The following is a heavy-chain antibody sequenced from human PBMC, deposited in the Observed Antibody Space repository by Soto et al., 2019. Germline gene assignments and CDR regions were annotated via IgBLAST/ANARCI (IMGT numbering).Heavy chain of an antibody. CDR1: GYTFTSYA. CDR2: INAGNGNT. D-gene: IGHD2-15*01. Sequence: GASVKVSCKASGYTFTSYAMHWVRQAPGQRLEWMGWINAGNGNTKYSQKFQGRVTITRDTSASTAYMELSSLRSEDTAVYYCARTGYCSGGSCHYGMDVWGQGTTVTVS. V-gene: IGHV1-3*01. CDR3: ARTGYCSGGSCHYGMDV. J-gene: IGHJ6*02.